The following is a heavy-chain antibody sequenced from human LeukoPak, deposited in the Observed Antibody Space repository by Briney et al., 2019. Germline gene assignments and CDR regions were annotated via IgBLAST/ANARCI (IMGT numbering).Heavy chain of an antibody. CDR1: GFTFSSYA. Sequence: GGSLRLSCAASGFTFSSYAMSWVRQAPGKGLEWVSAISGSGGSTYYADSVKGRFTISRDNSKNTLYLQMNSLRAEDTTVYYCAKDSGYSYGYGKYYFDYWGQGTLVTVSS. D-gene: IGHD5-18*01. CDR3: AKDSGYSYGYGKYYFDY. V-gene: IGHV3-23*01. CDR2: ISGSGGST. J-gene: IGHJ4*02.